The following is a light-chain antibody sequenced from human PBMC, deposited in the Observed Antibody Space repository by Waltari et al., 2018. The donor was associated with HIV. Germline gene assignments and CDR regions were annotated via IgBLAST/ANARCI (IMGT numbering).Light chain of an antibody. V-gene: IGKV2-29*02. CDR1: QSLKHTDGKTY. CDR2: EVS. CDR3: MQSLHLLYT. J-gene: IGKJ2*01. Sequence: DIVMTQTPPSLSVTPGQPASFSCNSSQSLKHTDGKTYLYWYLQRPGQSPQVLIYEVSRRSAAVPDRFSGSGSGTHFTLKIARVEAEDVGSYYCMQSLHLLYTFGQGTKLEIK.